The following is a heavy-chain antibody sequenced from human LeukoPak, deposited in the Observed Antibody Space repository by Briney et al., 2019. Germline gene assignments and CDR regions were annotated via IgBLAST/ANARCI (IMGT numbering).Heavy chain of an antibody. D-gene: IGHD1-26*01. V-gene: IGHV3-9*01. CDR3: AKDINPVGPKGLDY. CDR2: ISWGSGDI. Sequence: RPGRSLRLSCAASGFRFDDYAMHWVRQVPGKGLEWVSGISWGSGDIGYADSVRGRFTISRDNAKNSLFLQMNSLRVEDSALYYCAKDINPVGPKGLDYWGQGILVTVSS. CDR1: GFRFDDYA. J-gene: IGHJ4*02.